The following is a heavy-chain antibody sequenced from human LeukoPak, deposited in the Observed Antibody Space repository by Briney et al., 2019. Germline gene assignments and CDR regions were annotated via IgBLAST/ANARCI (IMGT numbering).Heavy chain of an antibody. J-gene: IGHJ4*02. D-gene: IGHD1-1*01. CDR1: GGSISSFY. Sequence: SQTLSLTCTVSGGSISSFYCSWIRQPPGKGLEWIGYIHTSASTNYSPSLKRRVTISVDTSKKQFSLKLSSVTDADTAVYYCARLSGTGFDYWGQGTLVTVSS. V-gene: IGHV4-4*09. CDR3: ARLSGTGFDY. CDR2: IHTSAST.